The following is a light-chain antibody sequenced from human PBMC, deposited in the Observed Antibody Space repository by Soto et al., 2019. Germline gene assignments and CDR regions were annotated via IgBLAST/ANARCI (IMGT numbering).Light chain of an antibody. J-gene: IGKJ5*01. Sequence: EMVLTQSPGTLSLSPGEIATLSCRTSQSVNTCYLAWYQQKPGLPPRLLIYGASSRAPGIPDRFSGSGSGTDLTLTISRLDHEDFAVYCCQHYASSPVITFGQAARLEIK. V-gene: IGKV3-20*01. CDR2: GAS. CDR1: QSVNTCY. CDR3: QHYASSPVIT.